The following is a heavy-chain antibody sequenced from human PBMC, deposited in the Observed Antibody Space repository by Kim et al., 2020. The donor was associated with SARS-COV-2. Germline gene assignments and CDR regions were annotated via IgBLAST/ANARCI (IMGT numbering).Heavy chain of an antibody. D-gene: IGHD6-13*01. CDR1: GYTLTELS. J-gene: IGHJ4*02. CDR3: ATRPPYIAAAGATDY. CDR2: FDPEDGET. V-gene: IGHV1-24*01. Sequence: ASVKVSCKVSGYTLTELSMHWVRQAPGKGLEWMGGFDPEDGETIYAQKFQGRVTMTEDTSTDTAYMELSSLRSEDTAVYYCATRPPYIAAAGATDYWGQGTLVTVSS.